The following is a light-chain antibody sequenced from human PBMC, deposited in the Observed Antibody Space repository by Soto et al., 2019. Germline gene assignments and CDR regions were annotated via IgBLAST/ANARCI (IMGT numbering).Light chain of an antibody. Sequence: EIVLTQSPATLSLPPGERATLSCRASQSVSSYLAWFQQKPGQPPRLLIYDTSNRTTGIPARFSGSGSGTDFALTISSLETEDFAVDYCQQRSTWRRTFGQGTKVEIK. CDR3: QQRSTWRRT. CDR2: DTS. V-gene: IGKV3-11*01. CDR1: QSVSSY. J-gene: IGKJ1*01.